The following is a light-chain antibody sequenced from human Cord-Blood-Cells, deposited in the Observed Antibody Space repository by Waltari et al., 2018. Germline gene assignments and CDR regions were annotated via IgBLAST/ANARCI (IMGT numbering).Light chain of an antibody. V-gene: IGKV3-15*01. J-gene: IGKJ2*01. CDR2: GAS. CDR1: QSVSSN. Sequence: VMTQSPATLSVSPGERATIPCRASQSVSSNLAWYQQKPGQAPRLLIYGASTRATGIPARFSGSGSGTEFTLTISSLQSEDFAVYYCQQYNNWPMYTFGQGTKLEIK. CDR3: QQYNNWPMYT.